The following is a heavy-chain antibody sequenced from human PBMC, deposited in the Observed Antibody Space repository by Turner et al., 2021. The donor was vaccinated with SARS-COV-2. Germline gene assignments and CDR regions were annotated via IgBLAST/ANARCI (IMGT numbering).Heavy chain of an antibody. CDR1: GFTFSSYG. CDR3: AKGGYSGSTFDY. V-gene: IGHV3-30*18. CDR2: IADDGSNK. J-gene: IGHJ4*02. Sequence: QAQLVESGGGVVQPGRSLRLSCAAAGFTFSSYGMHWVRQSPGKGLEWVAVIADDGSNKYYADSVKGRFTISRDNSKNTLYLQMNSLRAEDTAVYYCAKGGYSGSTFDYWGQGTLVTVSS. D-gene: IGHD1-26*01.